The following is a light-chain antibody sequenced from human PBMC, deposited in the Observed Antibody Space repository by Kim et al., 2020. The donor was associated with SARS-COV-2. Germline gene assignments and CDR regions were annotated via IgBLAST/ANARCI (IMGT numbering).Light chain of an antibody. CDR3: SSYTSSSTYV. Sequence: GQSLTISCTGTSSDVGGYNDVSWYPQHPGKAPKLMIYDVSNRPSGVSNRFSGTKSGNTASLTISGLQAEGEADYYCSSYTSSSTYVFGTGTKVTVL. CDR2: DVS. J-gene: IGLJ1*01. V-gene: IGLV2-14*03. CDR1: SSDVGGYND.